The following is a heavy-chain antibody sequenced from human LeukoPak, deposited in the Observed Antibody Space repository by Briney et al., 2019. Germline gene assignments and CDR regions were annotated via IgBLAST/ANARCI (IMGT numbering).Heavy chain of an antibody. V-gene: IGHV3-74*01. CDR2: IKTDGSTT. CDR3: ARGSSWSLDY. D-gene: IGHD6-13*01. CDR1: GFTFSRYW. Sequence: QSGGSLRLSCAASGFTFSRYWMHWARQAPGKGLVWVSHIKTDGSTTSYADSVKGRFTVSRDNAKNTLYLQMNSLRVEDTAVYYCARGSSWSLDYWGQGTLVTASS. J-gene: IGHJ4*02.